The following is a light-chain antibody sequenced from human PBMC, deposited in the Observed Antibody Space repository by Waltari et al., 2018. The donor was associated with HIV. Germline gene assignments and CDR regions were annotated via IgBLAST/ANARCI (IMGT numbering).Light chain of an antibody. V-gene: IGKV1-39*01. CDR2: AAS. J-gene: IGKJ4*01. CDR1: QNINTY. CDR3: QQTYNTPHT. Sequence: DIQMSPSPSSLSATVEGRVTLTCRARQNINTYLNLFQQRPGKAPQLMIYAASGLQGSVASRISGSGSGTDFTLTISNLQPDDFATYYWQQTYNTPHTFGGGTQVEIK.